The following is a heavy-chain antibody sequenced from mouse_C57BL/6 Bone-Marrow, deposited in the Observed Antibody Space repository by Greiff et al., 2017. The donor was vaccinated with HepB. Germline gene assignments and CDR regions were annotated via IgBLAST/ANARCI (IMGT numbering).Heavy chain of an antibody. CDR2: IYPRSGNT. V-gene: IGHV1-81*01. CDR3: ARGVTVVATPGFAY. CDR1: GYTFTSYG. D-gene: IGHD1-1*01. J-gene: IGHJ3*01. Sequence: QVQLQQSGAELARPGASVKLSCKASGYTFTSYGISWVKQRTGQGLEWIGEIYPRSGNTYYNEKFKGKATLTADKSSSKAYMELRSLTSEDSAVYFCARGVTVVATPGFAYWGQGTLVTVSA.